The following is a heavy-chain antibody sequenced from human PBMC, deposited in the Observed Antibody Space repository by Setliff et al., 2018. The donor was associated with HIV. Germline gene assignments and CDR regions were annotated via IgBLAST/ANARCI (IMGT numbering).Heavy chain of an antibody. Sequence: SETLSLTCTVSGDSISNYYWSWVRQPPGKGLEWIGYIYTTGSTNYNPSLKSRVTMSVDTSKNQFSLRLTSVTAADTAVYSCARLRTTMIMMLNYFDYWGQGTLVTVSS. CDR2: IYTTGST. CDR3: ARLRTTMIMMLNYFDY. J-gene: IGHJ4*02. CDR1: GDSISNYY. D-gene: IGHD3-22*01. V-gene: IGHV4-4*09.